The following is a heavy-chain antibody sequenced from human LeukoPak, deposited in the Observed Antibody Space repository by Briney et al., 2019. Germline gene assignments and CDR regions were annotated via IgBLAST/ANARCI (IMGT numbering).Heavy chain of an antibody. D-gene: IGHD5-18*01. CDR1: GGSFSGYY. J-gene: IGHJ6*02. Sequence: PSETLSLTCAVYGGSFSGYYWSWIRQPPGKGLEWIGEINHSGSTNYNPSLKSRVTIPVETSKNQFSLKLSAVTAADTAVYYCARVGYGYDVLDVWGQGTMVTVSS. CDR2: INHSGST. CDR3: ARVGYGYDVLDV. V-gene: IGHV4-34*01.